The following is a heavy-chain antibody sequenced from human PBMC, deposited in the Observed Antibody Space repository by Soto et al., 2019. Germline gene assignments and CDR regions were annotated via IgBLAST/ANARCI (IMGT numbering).Heavy chain of an antibody. CDR3: ARNSGIRHYYYYMDV. CDR1: GYTFTSYD. V-gene: IGHV1-8*01. CDR2: MNPNSGNT. J-gene: IGHJ6*03. Sequence: GASVKVSCKASGYTFTSYDINWMRQATGQGLEWMGWMNPNSGNTGYAQKFQGRVTMTRNTSISTAYMELSSLRSEDTAVYYCARNSGIRHYYYYMDVWGKGTTVTVSS. D-gene: IGHD3-10*01.